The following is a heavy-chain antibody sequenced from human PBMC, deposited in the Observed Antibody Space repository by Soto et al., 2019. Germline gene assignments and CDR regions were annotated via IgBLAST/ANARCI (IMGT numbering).Heavy chain of an antibody. Sequence: QVQLVQSGAEVKKPGSSVKVSCKASGGTFSSYAISWVRQAPGQGLEWMGGIIPIFGTANYAQKFQGRVTITADEYTSTAYMELSSLRSEDTAVYYCARVRVAVAGLYYYYYGMDVWGQGTTVTVSS. D-gene: IGHD6-19*01. CDR1: GGTFSSYA. CDR2: IIPIFGTA. CDR3: ARVRVAVAGLYYYYYGMDV. J-gene: IGHJ6*02. V-gene: IGHV1-69*12.